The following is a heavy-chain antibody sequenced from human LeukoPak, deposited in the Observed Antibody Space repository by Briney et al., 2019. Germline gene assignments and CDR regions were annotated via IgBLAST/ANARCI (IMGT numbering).Heavy chain of an antibody. J-gene: IGHJ4*02. D-gene: IGHD4-17*01. V-gene: IGHV3-7*01. CDR1: GFTFSSYW. CDR2: INQDGSEE. CDR3: ARDADYGDYTPCGY. Sequence: GGSLRLSCAASGFTFSSYWMSWVRQAPGKGLEWVANINQDGSEEYFLDSGKGRFTISRDNGKNSLYLQMNSLRAEDTAVYYCARDADYGDYTPCGYWGQGTLVTVSS.